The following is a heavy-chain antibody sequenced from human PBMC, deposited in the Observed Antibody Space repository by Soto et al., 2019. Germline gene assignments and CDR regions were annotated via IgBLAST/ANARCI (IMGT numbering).Heavy chain of an antibody. Sequence: GGSLKISCKGSGYNFTNYWSGWVRQLPLKSLEWRGLIYHSDSATRNSPAFQANVTISADTSISPASLQSSRLNASDTAMYYCTSPMGALSTTDFPYWAQGTAVTGSA. CDR2: IYHSDSAT. CDR1: GYNFTNYW. J-gene: IGHJ4*02. V-gene: IGHV5-51*01. CDR3: TSPMGALSTTDFPY. D-gene: IGHD4-17*01.